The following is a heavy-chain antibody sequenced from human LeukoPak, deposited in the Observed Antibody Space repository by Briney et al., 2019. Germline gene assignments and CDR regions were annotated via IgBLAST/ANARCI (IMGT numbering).Heavy chain of an antibody. CDR2: INTNTGNP. Sequence: GASVTVSCTASGYTFTTYAMNWVRQAPGQGREWMGWINTNTGNPTYAQGFTGRFVFSLDTSVSTAYLQISSLKAEDTAVYYCARFTVVTPYYFDYWGQGTLVTVSS. CDR1: GYTFTTYA. J-gene: IGHJ4*02. D-gene: IGHD4-23*01. CDR3: ARFTVVTPYYFDY. V-gene: IGHV7-4-1*02.